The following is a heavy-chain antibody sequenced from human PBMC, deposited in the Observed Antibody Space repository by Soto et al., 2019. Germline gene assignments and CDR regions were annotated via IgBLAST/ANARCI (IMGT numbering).Heavy chain of an antibody. CDR2: IFHDGTA. D-gene: IGHD3-10*01. CDR1: GVSLTSGNW. Sequence: SSETLSLTCAVSGVSLTSGNWWTWVRQSPQRGLEYIGEIFHDGTANYYPSFERRVAMSVDTSRNQFSLKLTSVTAADTAVYFCARLVYDTRLNYMYFDFWGPGTLVTVSS. J-gene: IGHJ4*02. V-gene: IGHV4-4*02. CDR3: ARLVYDTRLNYMYFDF.